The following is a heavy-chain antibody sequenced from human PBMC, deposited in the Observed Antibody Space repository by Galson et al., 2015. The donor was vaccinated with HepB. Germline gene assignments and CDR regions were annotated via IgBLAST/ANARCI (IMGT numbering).Heavy chain of an antibody. CDR3: ARDLDDFWTSVYYFDY. CDR2: ISSSSSYI. CDR1: GFTFSSYS. Sequence: SLRLSCAASGFTFSSYSMNWVRQAPGKGLEWVSSISSSSSYIYYADSVKGRFTISRDNAKNSLYLQMNSLRAEDTAVYYCARDLDDFWTSVYYFDYWGQGTLVTVSS. J-gene: IGHJ4*02. V-gene: IGHV3-21*01. D-gene: IGHD3-3*01.